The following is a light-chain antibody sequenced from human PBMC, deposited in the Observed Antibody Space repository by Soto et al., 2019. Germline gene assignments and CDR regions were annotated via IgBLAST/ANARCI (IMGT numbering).Light chain of an antibody. CDR3: SSYADTNNLV. CDR2: EVT. V-gene: IGLV2-8*01. J-gene: IGLJ2*01. CDR1: GSDVASYDY. Sequence: QSALTQPPSASGSPGQSVTISCTGTGSDVASYDYVSWYQQHPGKAPKLIIYEVTKRPSGVPDRFSASKSGTTASLTVSGLQAEDEADYYCSSYADTNNLVFGGGTQLTV.